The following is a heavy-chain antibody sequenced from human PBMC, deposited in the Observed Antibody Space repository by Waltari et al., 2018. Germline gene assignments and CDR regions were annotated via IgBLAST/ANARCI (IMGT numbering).Heavy chain of an antibody. J-gene: IGHJ6*02. CDR3: ASHITMVQGRDYYGMDV. CDR2: ISAYNGNT. CDR1: GYTFTSYG. V-gene: IGHV1-18*01. Sequence: QVQLVQSGAEVKKPGASVKVSCKASGYTFTSYGISWVRQAPGQGLEWMGWISAYNGNTNYAQKLQGRVTMTTDTSTSTAYMELRSLRSDDTAVYYCASHITMVQGRDYYGMDVWGQGTTVIVSS. D-gene: IGHD3-10*01.